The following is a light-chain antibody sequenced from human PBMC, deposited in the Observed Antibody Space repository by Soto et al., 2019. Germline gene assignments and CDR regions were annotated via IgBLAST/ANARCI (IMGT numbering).Light chain of an antibody. CDR3: SSYKSRSTYV. CDR1: SSDVGGYNY. Sequence: QSALTQPASVSGSPGQSITISCTGTSSDVGGYNYVSWYQQHPGKAPKLMIYEVSNRPSGVSNRFSGSKSGNTASLTISGLQDEDEADYYCSSYKSRSTYVFGTGTKVTV. J-gene: IGLJ1*01. CDR2: EVS. V-gene: IGLV2-14*01.